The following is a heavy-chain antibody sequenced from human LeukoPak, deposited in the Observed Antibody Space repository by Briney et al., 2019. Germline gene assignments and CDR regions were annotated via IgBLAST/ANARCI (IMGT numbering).Heavy chain of an antibody. V-gene: IGHV3-30*02. Sequence: GGSLRLSCAASGFTFTSYGMNWVRQAPGKGLEWVAFIRYDGSNQYYADSVKGRFTISRDDSKNTLYLQMNSLRAEDTAVYYCARLGIIAAAGSNDYWGQGTLVTVSS. J-gene: IGHJ4*02. D-gene: IGHD6-13*01. CDR1: GFTFTSYG. CDR2: IRYDGSNQ. CDR3: ARLGIIAAAGSNDY.